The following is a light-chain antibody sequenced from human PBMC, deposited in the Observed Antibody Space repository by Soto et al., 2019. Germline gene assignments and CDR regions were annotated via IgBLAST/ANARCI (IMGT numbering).Light chain of an antibody. CDR2: GAS. J-gene: IGKJ5*01. V-gene: IGKV3-20*01. Sequence: EMVLTQSPGTLSLSPGDRATLSCRASQSVMSNYVAWYHQKPGQAPRLLISGASTRAAGIPDRFSGSGSGTDFTLTISSLEPEDFATYYCQQYDSYSYTFGQGTRLEIK. CDR3: QQYDSYSYT. CDR1: QSVMSNY.